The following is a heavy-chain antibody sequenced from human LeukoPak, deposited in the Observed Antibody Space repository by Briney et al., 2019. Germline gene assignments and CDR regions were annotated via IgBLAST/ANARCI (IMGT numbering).Heavy chain of an antibody. V-gene: IGHV3-66*01. CDR3: ARGPGWNYLDY. CDR2: FYSGGST. D-gene: IGHD1-7*01. CDR1: GFTVSSKY. J-gene: IGHJ4*02. Sequence: GGSLRLSCAAFGFTVSSKYMSWVRQAPGKGLEWVSVFYSGGSTYYADSVKGRFTISRDNSKNTLYFQMNSLRAEDTAVYYCARGPGWNYLDYWGQGTLVTVSS.